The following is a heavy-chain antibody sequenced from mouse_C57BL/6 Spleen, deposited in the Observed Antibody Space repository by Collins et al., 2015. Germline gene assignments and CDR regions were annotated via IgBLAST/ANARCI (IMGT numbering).Heavy chain of an antibody. Sequence: EVQLQQSGPVLVKPGASVKMSCKASGYTFTDYYMNWVKQSHGKSLEWIGVINPYNGGTSYNQKFKGKATLTVDKSSSTAYMELNSLTSEDSAVYYCARRSITTVVDSWFAYWGQGTLVTVSA. D-gene: IGHD1-1*01. CDR1: GYTFTDYY. CDR2: INPYNGGT. CDR3: ARRSITTVVDSWFAY. J-gene: IGHJ3*01. V-gene: IGHV1-19*01.